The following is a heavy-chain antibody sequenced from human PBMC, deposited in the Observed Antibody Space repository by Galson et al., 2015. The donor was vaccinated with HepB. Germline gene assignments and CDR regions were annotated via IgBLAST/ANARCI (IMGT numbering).Heavy chain of an antibody. J-gene: IGHJ5*02. Sequence: SVQVSCKASGRTLSIISWVRPAPGQWLEWMGGIIPIVGSTNYAQKLEGRVTITADEPTSTTYMELSSLTSEDTAVYYCARDLGSSGYALLTTWGQGTQVTVSS. CDR2: IIPIVGST. CDR1: GRTLSI. V-gene: IGHV1-69*13. D-gene: IGHD5-12*01. CDR3: ARDLGSSGYALLTT.